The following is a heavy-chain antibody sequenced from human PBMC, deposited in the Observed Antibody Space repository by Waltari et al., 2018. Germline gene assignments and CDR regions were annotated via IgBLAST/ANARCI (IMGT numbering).Heavy chain of an antibody. J-gene: IGHJ4*02. V-gene: IGHV3-21*01. D-gene: IGHD2-15*01. CDR1: GFTFSSYS. CDR2: ISSSSSYI. Sequence: EVQLVESGGGLVKPGGSLRLSCAASGFTFSSYSMNWVRQAPGKGLEWVSSISSSSSYIYYADSVKGRFTISRDNAKNSLYLQMNSLRAEDTAVYYCARESEYCSGGSCYWTADFDYWGQGTLVIVSS. CDR3: ARESEYCSGGSCYWTADFDY.